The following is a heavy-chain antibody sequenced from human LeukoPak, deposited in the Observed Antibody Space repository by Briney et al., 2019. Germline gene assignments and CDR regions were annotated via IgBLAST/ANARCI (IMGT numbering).Heavy chain of an antibody. J-gene: IGHJ4*02. CDR1: GFTVSSNY. CDR3: AKGRSQKQYYFDY. D-gene: IGHD1/OR15-1a*01. CDR2: IYSGGST. Sequence: GGSLRLSCAASGFTVSSNYMSWVRQAPGKGLEWVSVIYSGGSTYYADSVKGRFTISRDNSKNTLYLQMNSLRAEDTAVYYCAKGRSQKQYYFDYWGQGTLVTVSS. V-gene: IGHV3-53*01.